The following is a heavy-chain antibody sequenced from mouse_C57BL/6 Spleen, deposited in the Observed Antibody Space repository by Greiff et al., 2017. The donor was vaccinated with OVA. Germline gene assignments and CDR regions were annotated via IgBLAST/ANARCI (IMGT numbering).Heavy chain of an antibody. J-gene: IGHJ2*01. D-gene: IGHD2-10*01. CDR1: GYTFTSYW. V-gene: IGHV1-64*01. CDR3: ARRNLLGYFDY. Sequence: QVQLQQPGAELVKPGASVKLSCKASGYTFTSYWMHWVKQRPGQGLEWIGMIHPNSGSTNYNEKFKSKATLTVDKSSSTAYMQLSSLTSEDSAVYYCARRNLLGYFDYWGQGTTLTVSS. CDR2: IHPNSGST.